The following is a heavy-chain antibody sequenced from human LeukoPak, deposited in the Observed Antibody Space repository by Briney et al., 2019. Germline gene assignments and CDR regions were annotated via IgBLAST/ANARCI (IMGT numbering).Heavy chain of an antibody. CDR3: ARDLFPTWIQLLGPFDY. V-gene: IGHV1-46*01. D-gene: IGHD5-18*01. Sequence: ASVKVSCKASGYTFTSYYMHWVRQAPGQGLEWMGIINPSGGSTSYAQKFQGRVTMTRDTSTSTVYMELSSLRSEDTAVYYCARDLFPTWIQLLGPFDYGGQGTLVTVSS. J-gene: IGHJ4*02. CDR2: INPSGGST. CDR1: GYTFTSYY.